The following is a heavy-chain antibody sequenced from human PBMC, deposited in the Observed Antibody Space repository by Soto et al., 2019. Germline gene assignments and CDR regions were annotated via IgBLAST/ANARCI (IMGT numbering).Heavy chain of an antibody. V-gene: IGHV4-59*01. Sequence: SETLSLTCTVSGGSISSYYWSWIRQPPGKGLEWIGYIYYSGSTNYNPSLKSRVTISVDTSKNQFSLKLSSVTAADTAVYYCARESLMITFGVPSHYYYMDVWGKGTTVTVSS. CDR2: IYYSGST. J-gene: IGHJ6*03. CDR1: GGSISSYY. D-gene: IGHD3-16*01. CDR3: ARESLMITFGVPSHYYYMDV.